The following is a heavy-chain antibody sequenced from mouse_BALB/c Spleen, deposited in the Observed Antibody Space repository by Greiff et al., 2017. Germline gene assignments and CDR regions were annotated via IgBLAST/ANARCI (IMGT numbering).Heavy chain of an antibody. J-gene: IGHJ4*01. Sequence: VTLKVSGAELVKPGASVKLSCTASGFNIKDTYMHWVKQRPEQGLEWIGRIDPANGNTKYDPKFQGKATITADTSSNTAYLQLSSLTSEDTAVYYCAREDYYAMDYWGQGTSVTVSS. CDR1: GFNIKDTY. V-gene: IGHV14-3*02. CDR2: IDPANGNT. CDR3: AREDYYAMDY.